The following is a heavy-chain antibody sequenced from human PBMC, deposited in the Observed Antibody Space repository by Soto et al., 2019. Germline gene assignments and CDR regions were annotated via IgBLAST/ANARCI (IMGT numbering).Heavy chain of an antibody. V-gene: IGHV3-30*18. Sequence: GGSLRLSCAASGFTFSSYGMHWVRQAPGKGLEWVAVISYDGSNKYYADSVKGRFTISRDNSKNTLYLQMNSLRAEDTAVYYCAKEERYCSGGSCYYYGMDVWGQGTTVTVSS. CDR2: ISYDGSNK. CDR3: AKEERYCSGGSCYYYGMDV. J-gene: IGHJ6*02. D-gene: IGHD2-15*01. CDR1: GFTFSSYG.